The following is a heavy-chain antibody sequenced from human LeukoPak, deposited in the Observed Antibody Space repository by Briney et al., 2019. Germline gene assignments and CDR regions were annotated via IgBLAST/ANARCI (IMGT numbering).Heavy chain of an antibody. D-gene: IGHD5-24*01. Sequence: GGSLRLSCAASGFTFNSFAMNWVRQTPGKGLEWVSSVTGHGGSTYIADSVRGRFTISRDNSKNTLFLQMNSLRAEDTAVYYCARDDSLLQFGCWGQGTLVTVSS. J-gene: IGHJ4*02. V-gene: IGHV3-23*01. CDR2: VTGHGGST. CDR3: ARDDSLLQFGC. CDR1: GFTFNSFA.